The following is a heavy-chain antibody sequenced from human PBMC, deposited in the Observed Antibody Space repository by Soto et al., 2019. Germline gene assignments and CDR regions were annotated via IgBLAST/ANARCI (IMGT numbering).Heavy chain of an antibody. CDR1: GYTFTSYA. D-gene: IGHD3-3*01. J-gene: IGHJ4*02. CDR3: AGDTTYDFWSGYYTGGADY. Sequence: QVQLVQSGAEEKKPGASVKVSCKASGYTFTSYAMHWVRQAPGQRLEWMGWINAGNGNTKYSQKFQGRVTITRDTSASTAYMELSSLRSEDTAVYYCAGDTTYDFWSGYYTGGADYWGQGTLVTVSS. CDR2: INAGNGNT. V-gene: IGHV1-3*05.